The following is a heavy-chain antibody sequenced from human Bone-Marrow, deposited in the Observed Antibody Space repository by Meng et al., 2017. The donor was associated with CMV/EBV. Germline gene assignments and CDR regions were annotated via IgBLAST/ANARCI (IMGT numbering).Heavy chain of an antibody. V-gene: IGHV3-11*01. D-gene: IGHD2-2*01. CDR1: GFGFSDYY. CDR3: AREEPAIGWDAFDS. Sequence: GGSLRLSCVASGFGFSDYYMPWIRQAPGKGLEWVAYIDSSGTRTYYADSVRGRLTLSRDNAKNSLYLQMNSLRAEDTAVYYCAREEPAIGWDAFDSWGQGTMVTVSS. J-gene: IGHJ3*02. CDR2: IDSSGTRT.